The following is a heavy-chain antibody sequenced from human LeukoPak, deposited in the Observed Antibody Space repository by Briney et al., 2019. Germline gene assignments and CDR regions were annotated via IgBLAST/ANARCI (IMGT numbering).Heavy chain of an antibody. CDR1: GGTFSSYA. D-gene: IGHD6-19*01. Sequence: GSSVKVSCKASGGTFSSYAISWVRQAPGQGLEWMGGIIPIFGTANYAQKFQGRVTITTDESTSTAYMELSSLRSEDTAVYYCVRDTGSGWYGGYYYYMDVWGKGTTVTVSS. CDR2: IIPIFGTA. J-gene: IGHJ6*03. V-gene: IGHV1-69*05. CDR3: VRDTGSGWYGGYYYYMDV.